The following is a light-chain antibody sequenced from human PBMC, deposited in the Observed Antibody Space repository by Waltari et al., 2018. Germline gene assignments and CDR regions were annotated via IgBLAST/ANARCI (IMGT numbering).Light chain of an antibody. CDR2: ENN. CDR3: GTWDNSLNAVV. J-gene: IGLJ2*01. CDR1: WSTIGNNY. Sequence: QSVLTQPPSLSAAPGQKVTISCSGSWSTIGNNYLSWYQQFPGAAPKLLMFENNKRPSGIPDRFSGSKSGTSATLGITGLQTGDEADYYCGTWDNSLNAVVFGGGTKLTVL. V-gene: IGLV1-51*02.